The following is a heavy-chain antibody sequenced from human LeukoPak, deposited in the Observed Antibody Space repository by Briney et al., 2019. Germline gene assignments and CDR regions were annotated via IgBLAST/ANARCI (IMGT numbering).Heavy chain of an antibody. Sequence: TGGSLRLSCAASGFTFTSIAMSWGRQAPGKGREWVSVITGNGGSTFYADSVRGRFTISRDNSKNTLFLQMNSLRAEDTAVYSCARGPDPDDYYGSGSYTDYWGQGTLVTVSS. CDR3: ARGPDPDDYYGSGSYTDY. V-gene: IGHV3-23*01. CDR1: GFTFTSIA. J-gene: IGHJ4*02. D-gene: IGHD3-10*01. CDR2: ITGNGGST.